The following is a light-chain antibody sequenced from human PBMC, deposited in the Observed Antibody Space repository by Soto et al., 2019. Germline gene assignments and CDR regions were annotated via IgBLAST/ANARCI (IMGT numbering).Light chain of an antibody. J-gene: IGKJ3*01. CDR2: AAS. Sequence: LTQSPGTLSLSPGETATLYCRASQTLTTSLAWYQQKPGQAPRLLIYAASSRATGIPDRFSGSGSGTDFTLTISGLEPEDFAVYYCQQYGSTFTFGPGTKVDIK. V-gene: IGKV3-20*01. CDR3: QQYGSTFT. CDR1: QTLTTS.